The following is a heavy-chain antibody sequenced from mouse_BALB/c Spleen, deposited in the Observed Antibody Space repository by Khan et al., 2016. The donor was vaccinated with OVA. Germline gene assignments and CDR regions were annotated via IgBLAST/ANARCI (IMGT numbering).Heavy chain of an antibody. CDR3: ARVGYSGTMDY. CDR1: GYPFTKNG. V-gene: IGHV9-3-1*01. CDR2: INTYTREP. D-gene: IGHD2-3*01. Sequence: QIQLVQSGPELKNPGETVRISCKASGYPFTKNGMNWVKQTPGKGLKWMGWINTYTREPAYADDFKGRFAFSLETSASTAYLQISNLKYEDTAIYFCARVGYSGTMDYWGQGTSVTVSS. J-gene: IGHJ4*01.